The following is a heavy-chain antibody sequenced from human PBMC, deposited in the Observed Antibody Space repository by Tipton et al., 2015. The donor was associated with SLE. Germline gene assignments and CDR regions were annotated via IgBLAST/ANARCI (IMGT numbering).Heavy chain of an antibody. CDR1: GGSISSGGGYY. V-gene: IGHV4-31*09. CDR3: AAYNSGSHAFHI. CDR2: IHYSGTT. J-gene: IGHJ6*02. Sequence: TLSLTCTVSGGSISSGGGYYWTWIRQHPGKGLEWIGYIHYSGTTYYNPSLKSRISISIDTSKSQYSLNLTSVTAADTAVYYCAAYNSGSHAFHIWGQGTAVTVSS. D-gene: IGHD6-19*01.